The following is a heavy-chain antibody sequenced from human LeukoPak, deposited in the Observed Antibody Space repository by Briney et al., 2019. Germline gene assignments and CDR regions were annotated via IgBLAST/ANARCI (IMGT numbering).Heavy chain of an antibody. CDR2: IYTSGST. CDR1: GGSISSGSYY. V-gene: IGHV4-61*02. CDR3: ARENSSNYYYYYMDV. Sequence: SETLSLTCTVSGGSISSGSYYWSWIRQPAGKGLEWIGRIYTSGSTNYNPSLKSRVTISVDTSKNQFSLKLSSVTAADTAVYYCARENSSNYYYYYMDVWGKGTTVTISS. D-gene: IGHD6-13*01. J-gene: IGHJ6*03.